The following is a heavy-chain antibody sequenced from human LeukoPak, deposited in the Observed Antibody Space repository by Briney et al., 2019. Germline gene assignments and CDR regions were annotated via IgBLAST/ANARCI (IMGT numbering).Heavy chain of an antibody. J-gene: IGHJ4*02. CDR3: ARVSSRGWTDFDY. V-gene: IGHV4-59*01. D-gene: IGHD6-19*01. CDR2: IYYSGTT. CDR1: GGSISSYY. Sequence: SSETLSLTCTVSGGSISSYYWSWIRQPPGKGLEWIGYIYYSGTTYYNPSLKSRVTISVDTSKNQFSLKLNSVTAAGTAVYYCARVSSRGWTDFDYWGQGTLVTVSS.